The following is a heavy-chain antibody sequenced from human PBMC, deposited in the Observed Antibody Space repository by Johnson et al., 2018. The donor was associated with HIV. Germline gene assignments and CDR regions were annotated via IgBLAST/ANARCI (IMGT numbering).Heavy chain of an antibody. D-gene: IGHD3-22*01. CDR3: ASNLPYDSSGYYYSGRDAFDI. J-gene: IGHJ3*02. CDR1: GFAFSTYA. Sequence: VQLVESGGGVVQPGRSLTLSCAPSGFAFSTYAMHWVRQAPGKGLEWVAVISYDGSDKYYADSVKGRFTISRDSSKNTLYLQMNSLRAEDMAVYYCASNLPYDSSGYYYSGRDAFDIWGQGTMVTVSS. CDR2: ISYDGSDK. V-gene: IGHV3-30*04.